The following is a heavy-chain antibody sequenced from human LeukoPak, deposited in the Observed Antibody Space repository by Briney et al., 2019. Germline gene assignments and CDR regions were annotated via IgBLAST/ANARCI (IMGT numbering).Heavy chain of an antibody. CDR1: GYTFTGYY. CDR3: ARGNGYYYGSGSYYNSYQYNWLDP. CDR2: INPNSGGT. V-gene: IGHV1-2*02. D-gene: IGHD3-10*01. J-gene: IGHJ5*02. Sequence: ASVKVSCKASGYTFTGYYMHWVRQAPGQGLEWMGWINPNSGGTNYAQKFQGRVTMTRDTSISTAYMELSRLRSDDTAVYYCARGNGYYYGSGSYYNSYQYNWLDPWGQGTLVTVSS.